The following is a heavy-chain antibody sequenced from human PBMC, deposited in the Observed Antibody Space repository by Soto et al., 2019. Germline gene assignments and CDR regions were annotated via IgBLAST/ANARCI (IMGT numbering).Heavy chain of an antibody. CDR3: ARDEGDAYDY. Sequence: SETLSLTCAVSGYSISSSNWWGWIRQPPGKGLEWIGYIYYSGITYYNPSLKSRVTISVDTSKNQFSLKLNSVTAADTAVYYCARDEGDAYDYWGQGTLVTVSS. CDR2: IYYSGIT. V-gene: IGHV4-28*03. D-gene: IGHD2-21*02. CDR1: GYSISSSNW. J-gene: IGHJ4*02.